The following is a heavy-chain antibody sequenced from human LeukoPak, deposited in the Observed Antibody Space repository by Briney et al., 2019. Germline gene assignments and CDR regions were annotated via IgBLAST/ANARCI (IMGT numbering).Heavy chain of an antibody. D-gene: IGHD5-18*01. CDR2: INHSGST. CDR3: ARGLVGYSYGA. CDR1: GRSFSGYY. Sequence: SETLSLTCAVSGRSFSGYYWSWIRQPPGKGLEWIGEINHSGSTNYNPSLKSRVTISVDTSKNQFSLKLSSVTAADTAVYYCARGLVGYSYGAWGQETLVTVSS. J-gene: IGHJ4*02. V-gene: IGHV4-34*01.